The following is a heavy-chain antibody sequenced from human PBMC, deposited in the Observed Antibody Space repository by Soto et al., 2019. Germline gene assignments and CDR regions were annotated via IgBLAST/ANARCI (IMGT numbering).Heavy chain of an antibody. CDR2: IWYDGSNK. Sequence: QVQLVESGGGVVQPGRSLRLSCAASGFTFSSYGMHWVRQAPGKGLEWVVVIWYDGSNKYYADSVKGRFTISRDNSKNTLYLQMNSLRAEDTAVYYCARELDYGDYLAYAFDIWGQGTMVTVSS. J-gene: IGHJ3*02. D-gene: IGHD4-17*01. CDR1: GFTFSSYG. V-gene: IGHV3-33*01. CDR3: ARELDYGDYLAYAFDI.